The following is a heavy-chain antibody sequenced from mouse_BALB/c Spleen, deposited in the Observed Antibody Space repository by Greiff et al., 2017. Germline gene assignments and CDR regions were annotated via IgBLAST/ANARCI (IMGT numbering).Heavy chain of an antibody. V-gene: IGHV1-54*03. CDR2: INPGSGGT. D-gene: IGHD1-1*01. CDR3: ARGDYYGRFDY. CDR1: GYAFTNYL. J-gene: IGHJ2*01. Sequence: LQESGAELVRPGTSVKVSCKASGYAFTNYLIEWVKQRPGQGLEWIGVINPGSGGTNYNEKFKGKATLTADKSSSTAYMQLSSLTSDDSAVYFCARGDYYGRFDYWGQGTTLTVSS.